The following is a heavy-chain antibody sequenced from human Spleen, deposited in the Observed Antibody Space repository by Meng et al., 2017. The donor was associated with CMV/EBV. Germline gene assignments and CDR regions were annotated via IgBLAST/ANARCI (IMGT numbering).Heavy chain of an antibody. Sequence: KVSCKTSGFDFSRYWIGWVRQMPGKGLEWVGVIDVGGSDRRYSPSFQGQVTMSADKSISTAYLQWSSLKASDTAMYYCASQEGGAFDIWGQGTMVTVSS. CDR1: GFDFSRYW. J-gene: IGHJ3*02. V-gene: IGHV5-51*01. CDR2: IDVGGSDR. D-gene: IGHD3-16*01. CDR3: ASQEGGAFDI.